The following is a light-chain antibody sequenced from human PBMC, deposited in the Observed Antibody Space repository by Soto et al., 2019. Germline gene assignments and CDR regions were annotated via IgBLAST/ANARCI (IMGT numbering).Light chain of an antibody. V-gene: IGKV3-15*01. CDR1: QSVSSN. CDR2: GAS. J-gene: IGKJ5*01. Sequence: EIVMTQSPATLSVSPGERATLSCRASQSVSSNLAWYQQKPGQAPRLLVYGASTRATDIPARFSGSGSGTEFTLPISSLQSEDFAVSYCQQYNNWPLTFGQGTRLEIK. CDR3: QQYNNWPLT.